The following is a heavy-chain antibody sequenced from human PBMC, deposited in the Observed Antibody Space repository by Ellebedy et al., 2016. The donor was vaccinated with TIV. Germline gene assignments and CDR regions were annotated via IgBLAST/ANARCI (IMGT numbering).Heavy chain of an antibody. CDR1: GGSFSGYY. CDR3: ARSWGGTGIAAFDY. V-gene: IGHV4-34*01. CDR2: INHSGST. Sequence: SETLSLXXAVYGGSFSGYYWSWIRQPPGKGLEWIGEINHSGSTNYNPSLKSRVTISVDTSKNQFSLKLSSVTAADTAVYYCARSWGGTGIAAFDYWGQGTLVTVSS. D-gene: IGHD6-13*01. J-gene: IGHJ4*02.